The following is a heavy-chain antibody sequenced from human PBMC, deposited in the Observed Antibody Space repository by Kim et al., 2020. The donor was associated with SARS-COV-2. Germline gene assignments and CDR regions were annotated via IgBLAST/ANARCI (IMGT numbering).Heavy chain of an antibody. CDR3: AKSQVIFGVYGMDV. V-gene: IGHV3-23*01. D-gene: IGHD3-3*01. Sequence: ADSVKGRFTISRDNSKNTLYLQMNSLRAEDTAVYYCAKSQVIFGVYGMDVWGQGTTVTVSS. J-gene: IGHJ6*02.